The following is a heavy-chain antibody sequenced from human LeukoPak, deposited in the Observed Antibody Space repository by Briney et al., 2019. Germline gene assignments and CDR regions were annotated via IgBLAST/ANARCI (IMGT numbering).Heavy chain of an antibody. CDR2: IIPILDIA. D-gene: IGHD2-2*02. Sequence: ASVKVSCKASGGTFSSYAISWVRQAPGQGLEWMGRIIPILDIANYAQKFQGRVTITADKSTSTAYMELSSLRSEDTAVYYCANRYCSSTSCYRGDYYYYGMDVWGQGTTVTVSS. CDR3: ANRYCSSTSCYRGDYYYYGMDV. CDR1: GGTFSSYA. V-gene: IGHV1-69*04. J-gene: IGHJ6*02.